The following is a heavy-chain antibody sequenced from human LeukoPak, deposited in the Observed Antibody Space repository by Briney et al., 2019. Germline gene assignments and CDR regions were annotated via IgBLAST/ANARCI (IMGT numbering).Heavy chain of an antibody. CDR2: ISWNSGSI. CDR1: GFTFSSNA. J-gene: IGHJ4*02. V-gene: IGHV3-9*01. Sequence: PGGSLRLSCAASGFTFSSNAISWVRQAPGKGLEWVSGISWNSGSIGYADSVKGRFTISRDNAKNSLYLQMNSLRAEDTALYYCAKARSYYGSPFDYWGQGTLVTVSS. CDR3: AKARSYYGSPFDY. D-gene: IGHD3-10*01.